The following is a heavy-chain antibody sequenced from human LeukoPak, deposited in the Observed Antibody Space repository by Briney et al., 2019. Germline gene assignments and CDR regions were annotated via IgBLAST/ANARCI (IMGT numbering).Heavy chain of an antibody. CDR2: IYRFGNT. CDR1: GDSISSDY. J-gene: IGHJ1*01. V-gene: IGHV4-4*08. CDR3: AGRGQRYFRD. Sequence: SETLSLTCTLSGDSISSDYWSWIRQPPGKGLEWIGYIYRFGNTDYNPSLMRRVTISLDTSKKQLSLNLTSVTAADTAVYYCAGRGQRYFRDWGQGTLVAVSS.